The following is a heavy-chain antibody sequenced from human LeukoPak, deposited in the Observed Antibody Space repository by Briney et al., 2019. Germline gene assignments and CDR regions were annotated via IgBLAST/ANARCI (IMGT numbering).Heavy chain of an antibody. V-gene: IGHV3-23*01. J-gene: IGHJ6*04. CDR3: AKGDYGDPRDYYYYGMDV. Sequence: GGSLRLSCAASGFTFNSYAMSWVRQAPGKGLEWVSAISGSGGSTYYADSVKGRFTISRDNSKNTLYLQMNSLRAEDTAVYYCAKGDYGDPRDYYYYGMDVWGKGTTVTVSS. CDR1: GFTFNSYA. CDR2: ISGSGGST. D-gene: IGHD4-17*01.